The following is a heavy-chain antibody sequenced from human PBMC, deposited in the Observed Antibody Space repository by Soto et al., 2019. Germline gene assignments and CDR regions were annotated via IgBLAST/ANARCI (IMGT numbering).Heavy chain of an antibody. D-gene: IGHD4-17*01. V-gene: IGHV4-59*01. CDR3: ARRYGPSFDY. CDR1: GGSISSYY. Sequence: QVQLQESGPGLVKPSETLSLTCTVSGGSISSYYWSWIRQPPGKGLEWIGYIYYSGSTNYNPSLKSRVTISVDTSKNQFSLKLSSVTAADTAVYYCARRYGPSFDYWGQGTLATVSS. J-gene: IGHJ4*02. CDR2: IYYSGST.